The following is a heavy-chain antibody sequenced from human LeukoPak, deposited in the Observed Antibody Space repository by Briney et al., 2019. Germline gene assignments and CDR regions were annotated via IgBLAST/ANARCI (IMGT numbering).Heavy chain of an antibody. V-gene: IGHV1-69*06. CDR2: IIPIFGTV. Sequence: ASVKVSCKASGGTFSSYAISWVRQAPRQGLEWMGGIIPIFGTVNYAQKFQGRVTITADKSTSTAYMELSSLRSEDTAVYFYARSLFRFLEWSYRSYYYYYMDVWGKGTTVTVSS. CDR1: GGTFSSYA. D-gene: IGHD3-3*01. CDR3: ARSLFRFLEWSYRSYYYYYMDV. J-gene: IGHJ6*03.